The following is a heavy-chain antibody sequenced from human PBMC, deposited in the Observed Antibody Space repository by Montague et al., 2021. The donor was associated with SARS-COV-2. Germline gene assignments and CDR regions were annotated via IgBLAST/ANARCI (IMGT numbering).Heavy chain of an antibody. V-gene: IGHV2-70*01. D-gene: IGHD4-17*01. CDR1: GFSLNTSGMC. CDR3: ARSYGDYRDSYFDY. J-gene: IGHJ4*02. CDR2: IDWDEDQ. Sequence: PALVKPTQTLTLTCTFSGFSLNTSGMCVSWIRQPPGKALEWLALIDWDEDQYYSTSLKTSLTISKDTSKNQVVLTMTNMDPIDTATYYCARSYGDYRDSYFDYWGQGTRVTVSS.